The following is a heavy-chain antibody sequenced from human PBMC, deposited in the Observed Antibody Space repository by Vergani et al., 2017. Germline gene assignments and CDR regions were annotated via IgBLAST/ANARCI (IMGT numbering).Heavy chain of an antibody. CDR3: ARGDYGILTGYRY. CDR2: INPSGGHT. D-gene: IGHD3-9*01. Sequence: QVQVVQSGAEVKKSGASVKVSCKTSGYTFSNYYMHWVRQAPGQGLDGMGIINPSGGHTNYAQKFQGRVTMTRDTSTSTVYMELSSLRSGDTAIYYCARGDYGILTGYRYWGQGTLVTVSA. V-gene: IGHV1-46*03. CDR1: GYTFSNYY. J-gene: IGHJ4*02.